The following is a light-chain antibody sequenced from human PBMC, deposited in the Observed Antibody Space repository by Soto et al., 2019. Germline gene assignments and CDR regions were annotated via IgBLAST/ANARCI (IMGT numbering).Light chain of an antibody. V-gene: IGLV2-8*01. CDR3: SSYAGGNNLV. Sequence: QSALTQPPSASGSPGQSVTISCTGTSSDVGGYDSVSWYQQHPGKAPKLMIYEVSKRPSGVPDRFSGSKSGNRASLTVSGLQAEDESDYYCSSYAGGNNLVFGGGTKVTVL. J-gene: IGLJ2*01. CDR1: SSDVGGYDS. CDR2: EVS.